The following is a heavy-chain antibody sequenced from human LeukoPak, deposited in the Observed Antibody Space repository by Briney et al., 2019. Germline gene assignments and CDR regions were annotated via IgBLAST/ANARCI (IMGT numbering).Heavy chain of an antibody. V-gene: IGHV3-21*01. D-gene: IGHD3-10*02. CDR1: GFTFSSYS. J-gene: IGHJ4*02. CDR2: ISSSSSYI. Sequence: GGSLRLSCAASGFTFSSYSMNWVRQAPGKGLEWVSSISSSSSYIYYADSVKGRFTISRDNAKNSLYLQMNSLRAEDTAVYYCASNVGATRRSDYWGQGTLVTVSS. CDR3: ASNVGATRRSDY.